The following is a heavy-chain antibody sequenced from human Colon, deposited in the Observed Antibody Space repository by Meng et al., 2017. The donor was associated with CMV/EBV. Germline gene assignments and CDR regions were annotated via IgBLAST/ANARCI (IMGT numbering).Heavy chain of an antibody. CDR2: IRADDGST. CDR3: AEATDFAS. J-gene: IGHJ4*02. CDR1: GFSFTTSH. Sequence: GGSLRLSCAASGFSFTTSHMNWVRQAPGQGLEWVSGIRADDGSTFYATSVRGRFTISSDNSKNTLYLQMHSLSAEDTALYYCAEATDFASWGQGTPVTVSS. D-gene: IGHD2-21*01. V-gene: IGHV3-23*01.